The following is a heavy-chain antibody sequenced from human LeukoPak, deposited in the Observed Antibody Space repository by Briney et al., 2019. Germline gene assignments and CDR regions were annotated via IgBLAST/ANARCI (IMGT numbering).Heavy chain of an antibody. CDR2: ISYDESNK. V-gene: IGHV3-30*18. CDR3: AKYLRRGYSYGYSRGLDDY. D-gene: IGHD5-18*01. CDR1: GFTFSSYG. Sequence: GGSLRLSCAAPGFTFSSYGMHWVSQAPGKGAEWVALISYDESNKYYADSVKGRFTISRDNSKNTLYLQMNSLRVEDTAVYYCAKYLRRGYSYGYSRGLDDYWGQRTLVTVPS. J-gene: IGHJ4*02.